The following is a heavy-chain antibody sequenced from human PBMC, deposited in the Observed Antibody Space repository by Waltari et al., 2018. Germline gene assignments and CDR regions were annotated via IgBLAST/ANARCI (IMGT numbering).Heavy chain of an antibody. Sequence: EVQLVESGGGLLQPGGSLRLSCAASGFTFSTPSMNWVRQAPGKGLEWVSYISSSSSTIYYADSVKGRFTISRDDAKNSLYLQLNSLRVEDTAVYYCARALGYMDVWGKGTTVTVSS. J-gene: IGHJ6*03. CDR2: ISSSSSTI. D-gene: IGHD7-27*01. V-gene: IGHV3-48*04. CDR1: GFTFSTPS. CDR3: ARALGYMDV.